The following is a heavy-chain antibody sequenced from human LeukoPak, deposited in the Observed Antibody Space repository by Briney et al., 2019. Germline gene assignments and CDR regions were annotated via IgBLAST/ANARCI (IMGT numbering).Heavy chain of an antibody. V-gene: IGHV4-59*01. CDR2: IYDSGST. CDR1: GGSISSYY. Sequence: SETLSLTCTVSGGSISSYYWSWIRQPPGKGLEWIGNIYDSGSTNYDPSLKSRVTISVDTSKNQCSLKLSSVTAADTAVYYCARQSISGSSLSYFDYWGQGTLVNVSS. CDR3: ARQSISGSSLSYFDY. J-gene: IGHJ4*02. D-gene: IGHD3-22*01.